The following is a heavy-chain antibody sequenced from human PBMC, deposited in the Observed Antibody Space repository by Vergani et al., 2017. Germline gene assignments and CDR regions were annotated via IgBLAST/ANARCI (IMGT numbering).Heavy chain of an antibody. CDR3: ARDQQIFRFGELDY. D-gene: IGHD3-3*01. CDR1: GYTFTRTG. V-gene: IGHV1-18*04. Sequence: QIHMVQSGAEVKKPGASVKVSCKASGYTFTRTGISWVRQAPGQGLEWMAWISPDSGDTKYSQKFQGRVTLTTDILTDTAYMELKSLTSDDTAIYYCARDQQIFRFGELDYWGQGTLVSVSS. CDR2: ISPDSGDT. J-gene: IGHJ4*02.